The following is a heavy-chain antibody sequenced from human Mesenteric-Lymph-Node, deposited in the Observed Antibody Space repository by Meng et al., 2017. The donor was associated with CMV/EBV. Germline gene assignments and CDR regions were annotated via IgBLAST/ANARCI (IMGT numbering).Heavy chain of an antibody. V-gene: IGHV6-1*01. D-gene: IGHD5-18*01. CDR3: LRDTAVVKGAFDY. CDR2: TYYRSKWYI. J-gene: IGHJ4*02. CDR1: DSVSSNSAG. Sequence: DSVSSNSAGWNWIRQSPSRGLEWLGRTYYRSKWYIDYAVSVKSRITINPDTSKNQFSLQLNSVTPEDTAVYYCLRDTAVVKGAFDYWGQGTLVTVSS.